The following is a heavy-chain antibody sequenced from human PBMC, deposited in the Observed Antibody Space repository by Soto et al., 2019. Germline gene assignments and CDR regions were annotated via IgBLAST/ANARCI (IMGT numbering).Heavy chain of an antibody. CDR3: ARGIKYAHYSRWFDP. V-gene: IGHV1-18*01. D-gene: IGHD4-17*01. Sequence: GASVKVSCKASGYTFTSYGISWVRQAPGQGLEWMGWISAYNGNTNYAQKLQGRVTMTTDTSTSTAYMELRSLRSEDTAVYYCARGIKYAHYSRWFDPCGPGNLVPVSS. J-gene: IGHJ5*02. CDR2: ISAYNGNT. CDR1: GYTFTSYG.